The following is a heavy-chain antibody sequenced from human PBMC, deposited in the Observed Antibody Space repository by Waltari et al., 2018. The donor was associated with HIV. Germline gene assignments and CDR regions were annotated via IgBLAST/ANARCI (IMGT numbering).Heavy chain of an antibody. V-gene: IGHV4-39*01. J-gene: IGHJ3*02. CDR3: ARAGRSFSSRPKTFDI. Sequence: QLQLWESGPGLVGASEALCPTCFVSGGSITSTNNNWGWIRQPPGEGLEWIGSIYYTGAAYYGPSLKSRVTISVDTSKNQFSLKLSSVTATDAAVYFCARAGRSFSSRPKTFDIWGPGTMVTVSS. CDR1: GGSITSTNNN. CDR2: IYYTGAA. D-gene: IGHD3-10*01.